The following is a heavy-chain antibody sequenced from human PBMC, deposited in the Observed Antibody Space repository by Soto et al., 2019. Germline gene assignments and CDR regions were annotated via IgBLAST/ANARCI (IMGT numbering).Heavy chain of an antibody. V-gene: IGHV3-7*03. CDR2: INQDGSEK. CDR1: GFTYNDHW. Sequence: EVQLMESGGGLVQPGGSLRLSCAASGFTYNDHWMMWVRQAPGKGLEWVANINQDGSEKEYVVSVRGRFTISRDNARNSLDLQLDSLRAEDTAVYYCAKGGVGPQRGPFHSWGQGALVIVSS. CDR3: AKGGVGPQRGPFHS. J-gene: IGHJ4*02. D-gene: IGHD1-26*01.